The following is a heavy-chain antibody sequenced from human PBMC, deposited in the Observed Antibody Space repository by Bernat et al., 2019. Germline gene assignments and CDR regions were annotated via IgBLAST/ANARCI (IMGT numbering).Heavy chain of an antibody. Sequence: QVQLVESGGGVVQPGRSLRLSCAASGFTFSIYGMHWVRQAPGKGLGWVGVISYDGSNKYYADSVKGRFTISRDNSKNTLYLQMNSLRAEDTAVYYCAKDSRRYSSGWSYFDYWGQGTLVTVSS. CDR2: ISYDGSNK. V-gene: IGHV3-30*18. CDR3: AKDSRRYSSGWSYFDY. J-gene: IGHJ4*02. D-gene: IGHD6-19*01. CDR1: GFTFSIYG.